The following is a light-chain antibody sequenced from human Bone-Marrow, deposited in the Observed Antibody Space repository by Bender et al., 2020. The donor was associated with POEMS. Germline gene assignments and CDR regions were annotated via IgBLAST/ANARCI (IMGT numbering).Light chain of an antibody. J-gene: IGLJ3*02. CDR1: RLRRFY. CDR2: AEN. Sequence: SSELTQDPAVSVALGQTVKITCQGDRLRRFYVNWYQQKPGQAPILVIYAENNRPSGISDRFSGSTSGNTASLTIAGAQAEDEADYYCNSRNSSYNDSFGAGTRLTVL. V-gene: IGLV3-19*01. CDR3: NSRNSSYNDS.